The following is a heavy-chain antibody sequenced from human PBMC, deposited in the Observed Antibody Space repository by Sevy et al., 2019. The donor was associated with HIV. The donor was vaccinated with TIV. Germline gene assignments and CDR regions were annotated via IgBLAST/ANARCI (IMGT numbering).Heavy chain of an antibody. CDR1: GFTFSSFG. CDR2: IWFDGSNT. CDR3: ARDLEFYDSGDYGPAFMPDF. V-gene: IGHV3-33*01. J-gene: IGHJ4*01. D-gene: IGHD4-17*01. Sequence: GSLRLSCAASGFTFSSFGMHWVRQAPGKGLEGVAVIWFDGSNTYYADSVKGRFTISRDIAKNTLHLQMNSLRAEDTAVYYCARDLEFYDSGDYGPAFMPDFWGHGTLVTVSS.